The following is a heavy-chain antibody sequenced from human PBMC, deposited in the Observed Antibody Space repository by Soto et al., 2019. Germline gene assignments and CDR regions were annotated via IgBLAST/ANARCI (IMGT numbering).Heavy chain of an antibody. J-gene: IGHJ1*01. V-gene: IGHV1-18*01. CDR1: GYTFTSYG. CDR2: ISAYNGNT. CDR3: ARFPNYYDSSGYEYFQH. D-gene: IGHD3-22*01. Sequence: ASVKVSCKASGYTFTSYGISWVRQAPGQGLEWMGWISAYNGNTNYAQKLQGRVTMTTDTSTSTAYMELRSLRSDDTAVYYCARFPNYYDSSGYEYFQHWGQGTLVTVSS.